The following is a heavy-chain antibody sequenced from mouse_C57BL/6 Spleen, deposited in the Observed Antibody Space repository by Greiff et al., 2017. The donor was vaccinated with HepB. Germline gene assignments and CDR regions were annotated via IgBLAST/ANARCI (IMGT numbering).Heavy chain of an antibody. CDR3: ASPRFAY. J-gene: IGHJ3*01. CDR2: IYPSDSET. Sequence: QVQLKQPGAELVRPGSSVKLSCKASGYTFTSYWMDWVKQRPGQGLEWIGNIYPSDSETHYNQKFKDKATLTVDKSSSTAYMQLSSLTSEDSAVYYCASPRFAYWGQGTLVTVSA. V-gene: IGHV1-61*01. CDR1: GYTFTSYW.